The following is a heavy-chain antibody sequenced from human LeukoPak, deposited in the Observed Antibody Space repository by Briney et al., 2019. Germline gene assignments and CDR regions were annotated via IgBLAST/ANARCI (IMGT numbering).Heavy chain of an antibody. D-gene: IGHD3-10*01. J-gene: IGHJ4*02. V-gene: IGHV3-7*03. Sequence: GGSLRLSCAASGFTVSSNYMSWVRQAPGKGLEWVANIKQDGSEKYYVDSVKGRFTISRDNAKNSLYLQMNSLRAEDTAVYYCASVYYYAFDYWGQGTLVTVSS. CDR1: GFTVSSNY. CDR3: ASVYYYAFDY. CDR2: IKQDGSEK.